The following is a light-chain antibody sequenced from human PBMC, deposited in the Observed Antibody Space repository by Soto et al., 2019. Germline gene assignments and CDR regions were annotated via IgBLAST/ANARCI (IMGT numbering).Light chain of an antibody. CDR1: QSVTTK. CDR3: HQYNTWPPRFT. Sequence: EIVMTQSPAILSLSPGETATLSRRASQSVTTKLAWYQQRPGQTPRLLIYNASTRATAVPARFSGGGSVTEFSLTISSLQSDDFAVYYCHQYNTWPPRFTFGPGTKVDIK. CDR2: NAS. J-gene: IGKJ3*01. V-gene: IGKV3-15*01.